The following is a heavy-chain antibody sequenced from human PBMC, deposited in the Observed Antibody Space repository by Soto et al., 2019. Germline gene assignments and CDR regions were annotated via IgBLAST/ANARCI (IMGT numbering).Heavy chain of an antibody. J-gene: IGHJ5*02. CDR2: IYYSGSI. CDR1: GGSISSSSYY. V-gene: IGHV4-39*01. CDR3: ARQSSGWYNWFDP. D-gene: IGHD6-19*01. Sequence: QLQLQESGPGLVKPSETLSLTCSVSGGSISSSSYYWGWIRQPPGKGLEWIGSIYYSGSIDYNPSLKSRVTISVDTSKNQFSLKLSSVTAAETAVYYCARQSSGWYNWFDPWGQGTLATVSS.